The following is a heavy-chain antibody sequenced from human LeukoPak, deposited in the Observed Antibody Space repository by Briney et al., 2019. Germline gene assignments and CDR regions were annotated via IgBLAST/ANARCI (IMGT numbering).Heavy chain of an antibody. V-gene: IGHV4-38-2*02. Sequence: SETLALTCTVSGYSISSGYYWGWIRQPPGKGLEWIGSIYHSGSTYYNPSLKSRVTISVDTSKNQFSLKLSSVTAADTAVYYCAKGGLRGALGWGQGTLVTVSS. J-gene: IGHJ4*02. CDR2: IYHSGST. D-gene: IGHD1-26*01. CDR1: GYSISSGYY. CDR3: AKGGLRGALG.